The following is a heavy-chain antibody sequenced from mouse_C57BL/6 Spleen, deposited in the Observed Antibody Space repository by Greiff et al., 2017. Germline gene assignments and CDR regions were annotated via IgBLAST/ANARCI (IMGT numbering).Heavy chain of an antibody. CDR1: GYTFTDYY. Sequence: VQLQQSGPELVKPGASVKISCKASGYTFTDYYMNWVKQSHGKSLEWIGDINPNNGGTSYNQKLKGKATLTVDKSSSTAYMELRSLTSENSAVYYCARYGNNWYFDVWGTGTTVTVSS. D-gene: IGHD2-1*01. CDR2: INPNNGGT. V-gene: IGHV1-26*01. J-gene: IGHJ1*03. CDR3: ARYGNNWYFDV.